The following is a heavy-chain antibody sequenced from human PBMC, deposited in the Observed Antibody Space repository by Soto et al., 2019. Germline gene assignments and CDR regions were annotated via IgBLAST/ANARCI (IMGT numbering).Heavy chain of an antibody. CDR2: MAYDGNRE. D-gene: IGHD1-26*01. CDR1: GFTFSMYV. Sequence: QVQLVESGGGVVQPGRSLRLSCAASGFTFSMYVMHWVRQAPGKGLEWVAVMAYDGNREYYGDSVKGRFFVSRDNSKNTLYLQMNSLRPEDTAVYYWARVGGSFYGLWDSWGQGALVTVSS. J-gene: IGHJ4*02. CDR3: ARVGGSFYGLWDS. V-gene: IGHV3-30-3*01.